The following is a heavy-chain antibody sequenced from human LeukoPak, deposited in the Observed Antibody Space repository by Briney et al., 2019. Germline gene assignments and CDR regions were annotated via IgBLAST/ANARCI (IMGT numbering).Heavy chain of an antibody. D-gene: IGHD1-26*01. J-gene: IGHJ4*02. CDR1: GFTFSSYW. CDR3: AKWELYSGFYYIDY. Sequence: PGGSLRLSCAASGFTFSSYWMTWVRQGPGKGLEWVANIKPDGSLIYYVDSVKGRFTISRDNAKNSLYLQMNSLRAVDTAVYYCAKWELYSGFYYIDYWGQGTLATVSS. V-gene: IGHV3-7*01. CDR2: IKPDGSLI.